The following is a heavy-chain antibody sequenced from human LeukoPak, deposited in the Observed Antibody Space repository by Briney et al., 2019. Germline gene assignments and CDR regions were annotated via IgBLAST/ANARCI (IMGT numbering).Heavy chain of an antibody. CDR3: ARATGSYWPPRNDY. V-gene: IGHV1-8*03. Sequence: ASVKVSCKASGYTFTSYDINWVRQATGQGLEWMGWMNPNSGNTGYAQKFQGRVTITRNTSISAAYMELSSLRSEDTAVYYCARATGSYWPPRNDYWGQGTLVTVSS. D-gene: IGHD2-8*02. J-gene: IGHJ4*02. CDR1: GYTFTSYD. CDR2: MNPNSGNT.